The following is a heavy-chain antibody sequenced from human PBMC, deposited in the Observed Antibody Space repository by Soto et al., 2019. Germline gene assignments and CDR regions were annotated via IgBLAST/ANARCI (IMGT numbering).Heavy chain of an antibody. Sequence: EVQLLESGGGLVQPGGSLRLSCAASGFTFSSYAMSWVRQAPGKGLEWVSAISGSGGSTYYADSVKGRFTISRDNSKNTLDLQMNSLRAEDTAVYYCAKSGNIGYCSGGSCYSYYYYYYMDVWGKGTTVTVSS. CDR2: ISGSGGST. J-gene: IGHJ6*03. V-gene: IGHV3-23*01. D-gene: IGHD2-15*01. CDR1: GFTFSSYA. CDR3: AKSGNIGYCSGGSCYSYYYYYYMDV.